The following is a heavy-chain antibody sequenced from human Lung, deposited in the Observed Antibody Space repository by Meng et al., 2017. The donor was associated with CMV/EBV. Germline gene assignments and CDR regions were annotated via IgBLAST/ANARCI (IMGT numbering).Heavy chain of an antibody. V-gene: IGHV1-2*02. CDR3: ARTRKTNSGAGPENS. D-gene: IGHD7-27*01. CDR2: IIPNSGGT. J-gene: IGHJ5*02. Sequence: ASXXVSXKASGYPFTDYFVHWVRQAPGQGLEWMAYIIPNSGGTSYAQKFQGRVTVTRDTSVSTAYMELRNLKSDDTAVYYCARTRKTNSGAGPENSWGQGTLVTVSS. CDR1: GYPFTDYF.